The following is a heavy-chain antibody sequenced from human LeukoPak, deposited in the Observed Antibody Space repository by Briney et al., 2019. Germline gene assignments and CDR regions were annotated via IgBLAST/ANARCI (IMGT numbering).Heavy chain of an antibody. Sequence: APVKVSCKVSGYTLTELSMHWVRQAPGKGLEWMGGFDPEDGETIYAQKFQGRVTMTEDTSTDTAYMELSSLRSEDTAVYYCATLYSSSWYVTSFGYWGQGTLVTVSS. V-gene: IGHV1-24*01. CDR2: FDPEDGET. D-gene: IGHD6-13*01. CDR1: GYTLTELS. J-gene: IGHJ4*02. CDR3: ATLYSSSWYVTSFGY.